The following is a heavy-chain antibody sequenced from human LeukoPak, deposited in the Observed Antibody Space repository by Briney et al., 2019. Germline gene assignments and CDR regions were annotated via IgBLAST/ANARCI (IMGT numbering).Heavy chain of an antibody. Sequence: ASVKVSCKASVYTFIGYYMHWVRQAPGQGLEWMGRINPNSGGTNYAQKFQGRVTMTRDTSISTVYMELSRLRSDDTAVYYCARDSCSSTSCLSIDDYWGQGTLVTVSS. CDR2: INPNSGGT. J-gene: IGHJ4*02. D-gene: IGHD2-2*01. CDR1: VYTFIGYY. CDR3: ARDSCSSTSCLSIDDY. V-gene: IGHV1-2*06.